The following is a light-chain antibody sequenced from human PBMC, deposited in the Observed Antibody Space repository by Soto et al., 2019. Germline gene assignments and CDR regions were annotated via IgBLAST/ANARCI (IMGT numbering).Light chain of an antibody. CDR1: SGDVGGYDY. CDR3: SSYTTSSTL. Sequence: QSALTQPASVSGSPGQSITISCTGTSGDVGGYDYVSWYQQLPGKAPKLMIYDVSNRPSGFSDRFSGSKSGNTASLTISGLRAEDEADYYCSSYTTSSTLFGGGTKLTVL. CDR2: DVS. V-gene: IGLV2-14*03. J-gene: IGLJ2*01.